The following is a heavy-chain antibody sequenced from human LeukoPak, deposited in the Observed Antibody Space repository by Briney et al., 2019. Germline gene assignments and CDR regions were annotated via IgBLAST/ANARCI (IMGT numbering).Heavy chain of an antibody. CDR3: ARTPYSSGWYDY. CDR2: IDWDDDK. Sequence: SGPTLVNPTRTLTLTCTFSGFSLSTSGMCVSWIRQPPGKALEWLALIDWDDDKYYSTSLKTRLTISKDTSKNQVVLTITNMDPVDTATYYCARTPYSSGWYDYWGQGTLVTVSS. CDR1: GFSLSTSGMC. J-gene: IGHJ4*02. V-gene: IGHV2-70*01. D-gene: IGHD6-19*01.